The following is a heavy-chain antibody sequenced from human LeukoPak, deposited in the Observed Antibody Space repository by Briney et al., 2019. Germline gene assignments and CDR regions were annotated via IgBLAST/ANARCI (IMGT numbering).Heavy chain of an antibody. V-gene: IGHV3-43D*03. CDR3: AKDSIAVTGTGYIDY. CDR1: GFTFDDYA. CDR2: ISWDGAYT. D-gene: IGHD6-19*01. J-gene: IGHJ4*02. Sequence: GGTLRLSCAASGFTFDDYAMHWVRQAPGKGLEWVSLISWDGAYTYYADSVKGRFTISRDNSKHSLYLQMNSLTAEDTALYYCAKDSIAVTGTGYIDYWGQGTLVTVSS.